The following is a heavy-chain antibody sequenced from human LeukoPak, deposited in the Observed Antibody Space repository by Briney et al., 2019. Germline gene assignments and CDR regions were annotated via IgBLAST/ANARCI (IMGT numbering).Heavy chain of an antibody. CDR3: AKSGANSGYDYC. CDR1: GFTFSNYA. Sequence: GGSLRLSCAASGFTFSNYAMNWVRQAPGKGLEWVAVISYDGSNKYYADSVKGRFIISRDNSKNTLYLQMNSLRAEDTAVYYCAKSGANSGYDYCWGQGTLVTVSS. D-gene: IGHD5-12*01. V-gene: IGHV3-30*18. J-gene: IGHJ4*02. CDR2: ISYDGSNK.